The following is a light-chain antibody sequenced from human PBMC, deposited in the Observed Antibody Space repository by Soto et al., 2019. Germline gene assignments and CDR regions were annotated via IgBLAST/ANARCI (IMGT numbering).Light chain of an antibody. CDR3: SSNAASNNLV. V-gene: IGLV2-8*01. Sequence: QSVLTQPPSASGSPGQSVAISCTGTSSDVGGYNYVSWYQQHPGKAPKLMIYDVSKRPSGVPDRFSGSKSGNTASLTVSGLQAEDEADYYCSSNAASNNLVFGGGTQLTVL. J-gene: IGLJ3*02. CDR1: SSDVGGYNY. CDR2: DVS.